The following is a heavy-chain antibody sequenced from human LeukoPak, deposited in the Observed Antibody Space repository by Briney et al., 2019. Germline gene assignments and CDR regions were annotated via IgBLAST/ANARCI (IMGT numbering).Heavy chain of an antibody. V-gene: IGHV1-2*02. Sequence: ASVKVSCTASGYTFTGYYMHWVRQAPGQGLEWMGWINPNSGGTNYAQKFQGRVTMTRDTSISTAYMELSRLRSDDTAVYYCARGPRTYYCDNLPDYWGQGTLVTVSS. CDR2: INPNSGGT. J-gene: IGHJ4*02. CDR1: GYTFTGYY. D-gene: IGHD3-22*01. CDR3: ARGPRTYYCDNLPDY.